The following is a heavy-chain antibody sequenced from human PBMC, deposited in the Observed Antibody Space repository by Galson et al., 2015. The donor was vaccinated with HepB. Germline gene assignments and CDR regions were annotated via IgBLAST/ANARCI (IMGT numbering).Heavy chain of an antibody. CDR2: IRSKANSYAT. Sequence: SLRLSCAASGFTFSGSAMHWVRQASGKGLEWVGRIRSKANSYATAYAASVKGRFTISRDDSKNTAYLQMNSLKTEDTAVYYCTRSPDFWSGYYSNWGQGTLVTVSS. J-gene: IGHJ4*02. D-gene: IGHD3-3*01. V-gene: IGHV3-73*01. CDR3: TRSPDFWSGYYSN. CDR1: GFTFSGSA.